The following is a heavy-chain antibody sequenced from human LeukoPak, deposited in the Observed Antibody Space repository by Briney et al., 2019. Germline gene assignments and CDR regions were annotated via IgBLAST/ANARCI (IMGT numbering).Heavy chain of an antibody. J-gene: IGHJ4*02. CDR1: GGSISNYY. V-gene: IGHV4-4*07. CDR3: ARNRRGYSDGFNY. Sequence: SETLSLTCTVSGGSISNYYWSWIRQPAGKGLEWIGRIYTSGSTDYNPSLKSRVTMLVDTSKNQFSLKLSSVTAADTAVYYCARNRRGYSDGFNYWGQGTLVTVSS. D-gene: IGHD5-18*01. CDR2: IYTSGST.